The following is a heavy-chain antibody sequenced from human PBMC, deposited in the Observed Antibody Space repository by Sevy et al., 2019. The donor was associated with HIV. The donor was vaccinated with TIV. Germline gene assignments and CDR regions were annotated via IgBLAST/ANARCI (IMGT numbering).Heavy chain of an antibody. J-gene: IGHJ4*02. Sequence: ASVKVSCKASGGTFSSYAISWVRQAPGQGLEWMGGSIPIFGTANYAQKFQGRVTITADKSTSTAYMELSSLRSEDTAVYYCARDPHYGDAYFDYWGQGTLVTVSS. V-gene: IGHV1-69*06. CDR3: ARDPHYGDAYFDY. D-gene: IGHD4-17*01. CDR1: GGTFSSYA. CDR2: SIPIFGTA.